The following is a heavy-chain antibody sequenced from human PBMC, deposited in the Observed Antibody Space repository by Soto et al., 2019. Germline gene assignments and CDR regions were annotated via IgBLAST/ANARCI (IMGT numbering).Heavy chain of an antibody. CDR1: GFTFSSYA. Sequence: GGSLRLSCAASGFTFSSYAMSWVRQAPGKGLEWVSAISGSGGSTYYADSVKGRFTISRDNSKNTQYLQMNSLRAEDTAVYYCAKDTLGPIEDRTQRSEENWFDTRGEGPLVPASS. D-gene: IGHD1-1*01. J-gene: IGHJ5*02. CDR2: ISGSGGST. CDR3: AKDTLGPIEDRTQRSEENWFDT. V-gene: IGHV3-23*01.